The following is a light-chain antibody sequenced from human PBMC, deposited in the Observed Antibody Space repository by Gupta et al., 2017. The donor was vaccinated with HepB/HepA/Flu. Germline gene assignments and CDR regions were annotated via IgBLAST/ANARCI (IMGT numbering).Light chain of an antibody. V-gene: IGLV2-14*03. Sequence: QSALTQPASVSGSPGQSITISCTGTSSDVGGYNYVSWYQQHPGKAPKLMIYDVRNRPSGVSNRFSGSKSGNTASLTISGLQAEDEADYYCSSYTSSSTLFGTGTKVTVL. CDR3: SSYTSSSTL. J-gene: IGLJ1*01. CDR2: DVR. CDR1: SSDVGGYNY.